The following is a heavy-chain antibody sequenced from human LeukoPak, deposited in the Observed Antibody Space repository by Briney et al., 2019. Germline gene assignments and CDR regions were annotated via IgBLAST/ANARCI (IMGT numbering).Heavy chain of an antibody. CDR1: GGSFSGYY. CDR2: IYYTGNT. Sequence: SETLSLTCAVYGGSFSGYYWSWIRQPPGKGLEWIGNIYYTGNTYYNASLQSRVTISVDTSKNQFSLKLSSVTAEDTAVYYCARGGPRITMIVVVIIANAFDIWGQGTMVTVSS. CDR3: ARGGPRITMIVVVIIANAFDI. V-gene: IGHV4-34*01. J-gene: IGHJ3*02. D-gene: IGHD3-22*01.